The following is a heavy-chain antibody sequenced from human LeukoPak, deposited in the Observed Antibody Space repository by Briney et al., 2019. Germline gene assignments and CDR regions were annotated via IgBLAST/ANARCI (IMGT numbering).Heavy chain of an antibody. CDR1: GLTFSIYA. V-gene: IGHV3-23*01. CDR3: ARVRGVAGAGIDY. CDR2: ISGSGSTI. Sequence: PGGSLRLSCAASGLTFSIYAMSWVRQAPGKGLEWVSAISGSGSTIYYADSVKGRFTISRDNAKNSLYLQMNSLRAEDTAVYYCARVRGVAGAGIDYWGQGTLVTVSS. D-gene: IGHD6-13*01. J-gene: IGHJ4*02.